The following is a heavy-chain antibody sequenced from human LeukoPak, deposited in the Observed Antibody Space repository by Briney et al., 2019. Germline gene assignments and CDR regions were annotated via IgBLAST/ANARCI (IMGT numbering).Heavy chain of an antibody. Sequence: PSETLSLTCTVSGGSISSGGYYWSWIRQHPGKGLEWIGYIYYSGSTYYNPSLKSRVTISVDTSKTQFSLKLSSVTAADTAVYSCAAGVRTRSYDAFDIWGQGTMVTVSS. CDR1: GGSISSGGYY. D-gene: IGHD7-27*01. J-gene: IGHJ3*02. CDR3: AAGVRTRSYDAFDI. CDR2: IYYSGST. V-gene: IGHV4-31*03.